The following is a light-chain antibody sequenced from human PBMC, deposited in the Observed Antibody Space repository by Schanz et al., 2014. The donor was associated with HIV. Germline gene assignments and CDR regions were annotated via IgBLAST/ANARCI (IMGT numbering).Light chain of an antibody. CDR2: EVS. CDR3: QSYDSNVGGSV. J-gene: IGLJ1*01. V-gene: IGLV2-8*01. Sequence: QSALTQPPSASGSSGQSITISCTGTSSDVGGYDYVSWYQQHPGKAPKLMIYEVSKRPSGVPDRFSGSKSGNTASLTISGLQPEDEADYYCQSYDSNVGGSVFGTGTKLTVL. CDR1: SSDVGGYDY.